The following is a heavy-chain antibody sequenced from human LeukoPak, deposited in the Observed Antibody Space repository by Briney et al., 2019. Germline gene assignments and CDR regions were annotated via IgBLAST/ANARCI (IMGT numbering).Heavy chain of an antibody. CDR3: ARDLGIAAAGTEGYYYYGMDV. Sequence: GGSLRLSCAASGFTFSSYAMSWVRQAPGKGLEWVSSISSSSSYIYYADSVKGRFTISRDNAKNSLYLQMNSLRAEDTAVYYCARDLGIAAAGTEGYYYYGMDVWGQGTTVTVSS. J-gene: IGHJ6*02. CDR2: ISSSSSYI. CDR1: GFTFSSYA. V-gene: IGHV3-21*01. D-gene: IGHD6-13*01.